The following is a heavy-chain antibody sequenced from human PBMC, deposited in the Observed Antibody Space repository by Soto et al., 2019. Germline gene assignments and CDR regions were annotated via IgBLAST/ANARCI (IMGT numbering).Heavy chain of an antibody. CDR1: GYSFTSYW. CDR3: ARHPRLQGFCTNGLCYEYYYYYGMDV. J-gene: IGHJ6*02. V-gene: IGHV5-10-1*01. CDR2: IDPSDSYT. Sequence: PGESLKISCKGSGYSFTSYWISWVRQMPGKGLEWMGRIDPSDSYTNYSPSFQGHVTISADKSISTAYLQWSSLKASDTAMYYCARHPRLQGFCTNGLCYEYYYYYGMDVWGQGTTVTVSS. D-gene: IGHD2-8*01.